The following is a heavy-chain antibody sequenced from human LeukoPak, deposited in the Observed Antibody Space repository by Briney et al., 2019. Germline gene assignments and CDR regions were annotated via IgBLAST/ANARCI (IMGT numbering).Heavy chain of an antibody. Sequence: ASVKVSCKASGGTFSSSAISWVRQAPGQGLEWMGRIIPIFGIANYAQKFQGRVTITADESTSTAYMELSSLRSEDTAVYYCARAIEDGYNLDYWGQGTLVTVSS. CDR3: ARAIEDGYNLDY. CDR1: GGTFSSSA. J-gene: IGHJ4*02. CDR2: IIPIFGIA. D-gene: IGHD5-24*01. V-gene: IGHV1-69*15.